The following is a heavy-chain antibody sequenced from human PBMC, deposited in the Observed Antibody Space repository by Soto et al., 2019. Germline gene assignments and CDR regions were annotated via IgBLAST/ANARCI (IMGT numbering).Heavy chain of an antibody. CDR3: AREGGVAATEYYYGMDV. J-gene: IGHJ6*02. D-gene: IGHD2-15*01. CDR1: GGTFSSYA. V-gene: IGHV1-69*13. Sequence: GASVKVSCKASGGTFSSYAISWVLQAPGQGLEWMGGIIPIFGTANYAQKFQGRVTSTADESTSTAYMELSSLRSEDTAVYYCAREGGVAATEYYYGMDVWGQGTTVTVSS. CDR2: IIPIFGTA.